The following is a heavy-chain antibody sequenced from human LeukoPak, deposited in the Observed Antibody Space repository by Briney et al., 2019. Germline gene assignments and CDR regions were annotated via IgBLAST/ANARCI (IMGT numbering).Heavy chain of an antibody. CDR3: AKVGATAGTLRIEYFQH. J-gene: IGHJ1*01. V-gene: IGHV3-23*01. Sequence: PGGSLRLSCAASGFTFSSYAMSWVRQAPGKGLEWVSGISGSGRTTYYADSVKGRFTISRDNSKNRLYLQMNSLRAEDTAVYFCAKVGATAGTLRIEYFQHWGQGTLVTVSS. CDR2: ISGSGRTT. CDR1: GFTFSSYA. D-gene: IGHD6-13*01.